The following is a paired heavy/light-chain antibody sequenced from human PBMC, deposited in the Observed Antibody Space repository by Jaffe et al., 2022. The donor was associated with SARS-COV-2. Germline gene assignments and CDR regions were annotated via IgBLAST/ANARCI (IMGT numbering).Heavy chain of an antibody. CDR3: ARHGDHGDFGKIDY. CDR2: IYYIGYT. J-gene: IGHJ4*02. CDR1: GGSISISSYY. D-gene: IGHD4-17*01. Sequence: HLQLQESGPGLVKPSETLSLTCTISGGSISISSYYWGWIRQPPGKGLEWIASIYYIGYTHYNSSLTSRVTISVDTSENQFSLKLNSVTAADTAVYYCARHGDHGDFGKIDYWGRGTLVTVSS. V-gene: IGHV4-39*01.
Light chain of an antibody. CDR2: DKN. Sequence: SSELTQDPAVSVALGQTVRITCQGDSLRSYYVSWYQQKPGQAPLLVIYDKNNRPSGIPDRFSGSSSGNTASLTITGAQAEDEADYYCNSRDSSPNVIFGGGTKVTVL. CDR1: SLRSYY. V-gene: IGLV3-19*01. CDR3: NSRDSSPNVI. J-gene: IGLJ2*01.